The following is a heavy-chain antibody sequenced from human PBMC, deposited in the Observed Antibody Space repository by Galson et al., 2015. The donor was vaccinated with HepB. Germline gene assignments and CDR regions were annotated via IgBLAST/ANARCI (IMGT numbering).Heavy chain of an antibody. CDR3: AKDRNQKGSSWLYNWFDP. CDR2: ISGSGGST. V-gene: IGHV3-23*01. J-gene: IGHJ5*02. CDR1: GFTFSSYA. Sequence: SLRLSCAASGFTFSSYAMSWVRQAPGKGLEWVSAISGSGGSTYYADSVKGRFTISRDNSKNTLYLQMNSLRAEDTAVYYCAKDRNQKGSSWLYNWFDPWGQGTLVTVSS. D-gene: IGHD6-13*01.